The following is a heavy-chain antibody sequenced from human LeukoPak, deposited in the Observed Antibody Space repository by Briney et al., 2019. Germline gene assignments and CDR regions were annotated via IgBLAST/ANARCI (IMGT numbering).Heavy chain of an antibody. CDR3: ARRAGAYSHPYDY. D-gene: IGHD4/OR15-4a*01. J-gene: IGHJ4*02. CDR1: GFTFGDYA. V-gene: IGHV3-53*01. CDR2: IYSDNT. Sequence: GGSLRLSCTASGFTFGDYAMTWVRQDPGKGLERVSFIYSDNTHYSDSVKGRFTISRDNSKNTLYLQMNSLRAEDTAVYYCARRAGAYSHPYDYWGQGTLVTVSS.